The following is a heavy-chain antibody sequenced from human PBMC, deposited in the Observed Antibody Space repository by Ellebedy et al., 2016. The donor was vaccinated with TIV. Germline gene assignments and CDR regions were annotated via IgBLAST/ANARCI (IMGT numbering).Heavy chain of an antibody. CDR1: GGSISSSSYY. Sequence: SETLSLTCTVSGGSISSSSYYWGWIRQPPGKGLEWIGSIYYSGSTYYNPSLKSRVTISVDTSKNQFSLKLSSVTAADTAVYYCARDLRSSYYGSGRLYYFDYWGQGTLVTVSS. J-gene: IGHJ4*02. D-gene: IGHD3-10*01. CDR3: ARDLRSSYYGSGRLYYFDY. CDR2: IYYSGST. V-gene: IGHV4-39*07.